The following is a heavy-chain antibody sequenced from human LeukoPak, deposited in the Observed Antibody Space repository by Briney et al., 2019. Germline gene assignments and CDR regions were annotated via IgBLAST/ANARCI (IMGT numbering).Heavy chain of an antibody. CDR1: GGSFSGYY. J-gene: IGHJ3*02. CDR2: INHSGST. D-gene: IGHD3-10*01. V-gene: IGHV4-34*01. CDR3: AKSNGYGLVDI. Sequence: SETLSLTCAVYGGSFSGYYWSWIRQPSGKGLEWIGEINHSGSTNYNPSLKSRVTISLDTSRNQFSLKLNSVTAADTAVYYCAKSNGYGLVDIWGQGTMVTVSS.